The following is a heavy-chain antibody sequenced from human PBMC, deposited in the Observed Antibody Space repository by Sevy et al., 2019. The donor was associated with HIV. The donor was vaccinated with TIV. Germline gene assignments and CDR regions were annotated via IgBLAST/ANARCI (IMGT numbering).Heavy chain of an antibody. CDR1: GFTFRDYD. Sequence: GGSLRLSCAGSGFTFRDYDMHWVRQAPGKGLEWVAVMSHDGNYKNYADSVKVRFTISRDNFKNTLYLQMNSLRVRDTAIYFCARLFFCGGDCYYLDHWGQGALVTVSS. D-gene: IGHD2-21*02. CDR2: MSHDGNYK. CDR3: ARLFFCGGDCYYLDH. V-gene: IGHV3-30*04. J-gene: IGHJ5*02.